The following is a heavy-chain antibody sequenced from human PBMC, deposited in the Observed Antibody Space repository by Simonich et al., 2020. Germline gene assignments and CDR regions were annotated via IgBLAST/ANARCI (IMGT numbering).Heavy chain of an antibody. CDR3: ASGWDWGFSHMSDY. CDR1: GYTFTGYY. CDR2: TNPNRGGT. J-gene: IGHJ4*02. D-gene: IGHD7-27*01. V-gene: IGHV1-2*06. Sequence: QVQLVQSGAEVKKPGASVKVSCKASGYTFTGYYMHWVRQAPGQGLEWMGLTNPNRGGTNYAQKFQGRVTMTRDTSISTAYRELSRLRSDDTAVYYCASGWDWGFSHMSDYWGQGTLVTVSS.